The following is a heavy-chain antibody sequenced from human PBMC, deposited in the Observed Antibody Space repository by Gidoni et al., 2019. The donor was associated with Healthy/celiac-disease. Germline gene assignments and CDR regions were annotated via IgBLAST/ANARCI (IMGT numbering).Heavy chain of an antibody. CDR3: AGVGATTFSFDFAFDI. J-gene: IGHJ3*02. CDR1: GFTVSSNY. Sequence: EVQLVESGGGLIQPGGSLRLSCAASGFTVSSNYMSWVRQAPGKGLEWVSVIYSGGSTYYADSVKGRFTISRDNSKNTLYLQMNSLRAEDTAVYYCAGVGATTFSFDFAFDIWGQGTMVTVSS. V-gene: IGHV3-53*01. CDR2: IYSGGST. D-gene: IGHD1-26*01.